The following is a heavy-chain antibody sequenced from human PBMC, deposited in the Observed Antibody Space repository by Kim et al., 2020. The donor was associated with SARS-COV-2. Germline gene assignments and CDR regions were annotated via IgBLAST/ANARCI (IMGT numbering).Heavy chain of an antibody. V-gene: IGHV4-31*03. J-gene: IGHJ4*02. CDR1: GGSISSGGYY. CDR3: SMGAGYYDSIYFDY. CDR2: IYYSGRT. D-gene: IGHD3-22*01. Sequence: SETLSLTCTVSGGSISSGGYYWSWIRQHPGKGLEWIGYIYYSGRTYYNPSLKSRVTISVDTSQNQFSLKLSSVTAADTAVYYCSMGAGYYDSIYFDYWGQGTLVTVSS.